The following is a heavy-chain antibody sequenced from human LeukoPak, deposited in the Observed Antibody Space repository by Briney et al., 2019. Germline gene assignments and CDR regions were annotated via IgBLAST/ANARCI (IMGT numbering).Heavy chain of an antibody. V-gene: IGHV4-61*01. CDR3: ARDEAAGDY. D-gene: IGHD6-13*01. J-gene: IGHJ4*02. Sequence: SETLSLTCTVSGGSVDSGSYYWSWIRQPPGKGLEWIGEINHSGSTNYNPSLKSRVTISVDTSKNQFSLKLSSVTAADTAVYYCARDEAAGDYWGQGTLVTVSS. CDR1: GGSVDSGSYY. CDR2: INHSGST.